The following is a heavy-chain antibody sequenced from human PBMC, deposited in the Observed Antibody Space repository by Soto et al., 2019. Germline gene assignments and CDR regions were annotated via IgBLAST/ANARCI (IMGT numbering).Heavy chain of an antibody. Sequence: QVQLVQSGAEVKKPGSSVKVSCKASGGTFSSYAISWVRQAPGQGLEWMGGIIPIFGTANYAQKFQGRVTITADESTSTAYRELSSLRSEDSAVYYCARPLPGRVGWFDPWGQGTLVTVSS. J-gene: IGHJ5*02. CDR2: IIPIFGTA. CDR1: GGTFSSYA. CDR3: ARPLPGRVGWFDP. D-gene: IGHD1-26*01. V-gene: IGHV1-69*01.